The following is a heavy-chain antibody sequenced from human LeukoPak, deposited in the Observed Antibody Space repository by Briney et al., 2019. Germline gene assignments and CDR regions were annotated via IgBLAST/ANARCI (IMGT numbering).Heavy chain of an antibody. CDR3: ARALYYYDSSGQDY. CDR1: RYTFTGYY. D-gene: IGHD3-22*01. CDR2: INPNSGGT. Sequence: GASVKVSCKASRYTFTGYYMHWVRQAPGQGLEWMGWINPNSGGTNYAQKFQGRVTMTRDTSISTAYMELSRLRSDDTAVYYCARALYYYDSSGQDYWGQGTLVTVSS. V-gene: IGHV1-2*02. J-gene: IGHJ4*02.